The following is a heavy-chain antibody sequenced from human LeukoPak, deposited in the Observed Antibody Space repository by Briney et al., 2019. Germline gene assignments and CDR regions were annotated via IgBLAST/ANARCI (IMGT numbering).Heavy chain of an antibody. Sequence: GGSLRLSCAASGFTFDDYAMHWVRQAPGKGLEWVSGISWNSGSIGYADSVKGRFTISRDNAKNSLYLQMNSLRAEDTAVYYCAKDLGEGAHDAFDIWGQGTMVTVSS. D-gene: IGHD1-26*01. CDR2: ISWNSGSI. CDR1: GFTFDDYA. CDR3: AKDLGEGAHDAFDI. J-gene: IGHJ3*02. V-gene: IGHV3-9*01.